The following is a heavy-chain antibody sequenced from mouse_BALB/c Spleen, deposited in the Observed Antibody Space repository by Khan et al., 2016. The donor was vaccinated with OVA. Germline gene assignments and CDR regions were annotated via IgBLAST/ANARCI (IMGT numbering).Heavy chain of an antibody. Sequence: EVQLVESGPSLVKPSQTLSLTCSVTGDSITSGYWNWIRKFPGNKLEYMGYIIYTGYTYYNPSLQSRISITRHTSKNQYYLQLNSVTDEDTATYDCARSTYRYAFVYWGQGTLVTVSA. CDR2: IIYTGYT. CDR1: GDSITSGY. J-gene: IGHJ3*01. V-gene: IGHV3-8*02. CDR3: ARSTYRYAFVY. D-gene: IGHD2-12*01.